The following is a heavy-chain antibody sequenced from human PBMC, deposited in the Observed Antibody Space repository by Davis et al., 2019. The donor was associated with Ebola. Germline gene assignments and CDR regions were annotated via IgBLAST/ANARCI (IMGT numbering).Heavy chain of an antibody. J-gene: IGHJ6*02. CDR3: ARGYSSSWYSRLALNYYYGMDV. V-gene: IGHV4-34*01. CDR2: VNHSGST. Sequence: MPSETLSPTCSVYGGSFSGHYWTWIRQPPGKGLEWIGEVNHSGSTNYNPSLKSRVTISVDTSKNQFSLNLSSVTAADTAVYYCARGYSSSWYSRLALNYYYGMDVWGQGTTVIVSS. CDR1: GGSFSGHY. D-gene: IGHD6-13*01.